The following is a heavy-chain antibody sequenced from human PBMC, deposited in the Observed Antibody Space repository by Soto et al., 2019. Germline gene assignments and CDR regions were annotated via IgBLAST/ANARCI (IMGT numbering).Heavy chain of an antibody. D-gene: IGHD3-10*01. V-gene: IGHV3-23*01. J-gene: IGHJ3*02. CDR3: AKFTGDYYGSGSPGDAFDI. CDR2: IVGSGGST. Sequence: GGSLRLSCAASGFTFSSYAMSWVRQAPGKGLEWVSAIVGSGGSTYYADSVKGRFSISRDTSKNTLCLQMNSLRAEDTAVYYCAKFTGDYYGSGSPGDAFDIWGQGTMVIVSS. CDR1: GFTFSSYA.